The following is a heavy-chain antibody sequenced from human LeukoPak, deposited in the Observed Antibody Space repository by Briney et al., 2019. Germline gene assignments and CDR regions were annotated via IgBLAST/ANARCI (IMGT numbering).Heavy chain of an antibody. Sequence: SETLSLTCTVSGGSISSGSYYWSWIRQPAGKGLEWIGRIYTSGSTNYNPPLKSRVTISVDTSKNQFSLKLSSVTAADTAVYYCASSLRFLEWLLYYWGQGTLVTVSS. CDR1: GGSISSGSYY. D-gene: IGHD3-3*01. CDR3: ASSLRFLEWLLYY. V-gene: IGHV4-61*02. J-gene: IGHJ4*02. CDR2: IYTSGST.